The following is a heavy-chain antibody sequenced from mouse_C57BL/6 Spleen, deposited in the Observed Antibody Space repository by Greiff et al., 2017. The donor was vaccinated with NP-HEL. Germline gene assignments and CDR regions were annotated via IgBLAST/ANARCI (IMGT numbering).Heavy chain of an antibody. D-gene: IGHD1-1*01. CDR2: ISYDGSN. CDR1: GYSITSGYY. V-gene: IGHV3-6*01. CDR3: ARRTTVVATRDFDV. Sequence: EVKLMESGPGLVKPSQSLSLTCSVTGYSITSGYYWNWIRQFPGNKLEWMGYISYDGSNNYNPSLKNRISITRDTSKNQFFLKLNSVTTEDTATYYWARRTTVVATRDFDVWGTGTTVTVSS. J-gene: IGHJ1*03.